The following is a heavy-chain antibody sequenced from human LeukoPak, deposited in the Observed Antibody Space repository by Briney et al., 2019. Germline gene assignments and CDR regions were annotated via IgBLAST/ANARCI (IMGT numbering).Heavy chain of an antibody. D-gene: IGHD6-13*01. CDR1: GYTFTSYG. Sequence: GASVKVSCKASGYTFTSYGISWVRQAPGQGLEWMGWISAYNGNTNYAQKLQGRVTMTTDTSTSTAYMELRSLRSDDTAVYYCARDRIAAACNWGGMDVWGQGTTLTVSS. CDR3: ARDRIAAACNWGGMDV. V-gene: IGHV1-18*01. J-gene: IGHJ6*02. CDR2: ISAYNGNT.